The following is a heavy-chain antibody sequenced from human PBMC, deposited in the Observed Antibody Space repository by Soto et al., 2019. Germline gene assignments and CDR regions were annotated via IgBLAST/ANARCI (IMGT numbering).Heavy chain of an antibody. V-gene: IGHV1-18*04. J-gene: IGHJ6*02. CDR2: ISAYNGNT. D-gene: IGHD3-9*01. CDR1: GYAFTSYG. CDR3: ARDQANDDYDILTGSEGYGMDV. Sequence: WASVKVSCKASGYAFTSYGISWVRQAPGQGLEWMGWISAYNGNTNYAQKLQGRVTMTTDTSTSTAYMELRSLRSDDTAVYYCARDQANDDYDILTGSEGYGMDVWGQGTTVTVSS.